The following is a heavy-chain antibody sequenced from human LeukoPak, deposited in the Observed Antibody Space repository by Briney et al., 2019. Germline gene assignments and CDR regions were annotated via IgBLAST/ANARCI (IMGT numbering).Heavy chain of an antibody. CDR1: GFTFSSYA. CDR2: ISYDGSNK. D-gene: IGHD2-2*01. Sequence: QPGRSLRLSCAASGFTFSSYAMHWVRQAPGKGLEWVAVISYDGSNKYYADSVKGRFTISRDNSKNTLYLQMNSLRAEDTAVYYCARGYCSSTSCPGGWFDPWGQGTLVTVSS. CDR3: ARGYCSSTSCPGGWFDP. V-gene: IGHV3-30*04. J-gene: IGHJ5*02.